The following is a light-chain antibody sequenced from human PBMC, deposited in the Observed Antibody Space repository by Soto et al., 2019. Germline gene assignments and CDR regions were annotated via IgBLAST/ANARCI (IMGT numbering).Light chain of an antibody. J-gene: IGLJ2*01. Sequence: QSALTQPASVSGSPGQSITISCTGTSSDVGSYNYVSWYQQYPGKAPKLMIYDVSNRPSGVSYRFSGSKSGNTASLTISGLQAEDGADYYCSSYTTSSPHVVFGGGTKVTVL. CDR2: DVS. CDR1: SSDVGSYNY. V-gene: IGLV2-14*01. CDR3: SSYTTSSPHVV.